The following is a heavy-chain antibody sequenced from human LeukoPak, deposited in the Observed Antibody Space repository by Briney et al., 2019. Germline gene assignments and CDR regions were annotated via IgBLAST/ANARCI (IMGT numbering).Heavy chain of an antibody. Sequence: GGSLRLSCAASGFTFSSYSMNWVRQAPGKGLEWVSSISSSSSYIYYADSVKGRSTISRDNAKNSLYLQMNSLRAEDTAVYYCARFYGAPGAFDYWGQGTLVTVSS. CDR3: ARFYGAPGAFDY. J-gene: IGHJ4*02. CDR1: GFTFSSYS. D-gene: IGHD3-10*01. V-gene: IGHV3-21*01. CDR2: ISSSSSYI.